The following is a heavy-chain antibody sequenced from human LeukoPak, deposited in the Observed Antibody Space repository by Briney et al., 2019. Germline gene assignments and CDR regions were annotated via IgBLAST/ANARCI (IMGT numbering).Heavy chain of an antibody. CDR1: GGTFSSYA. Sequence: SVKVSCKASGGTFSSYAIRWVRQAPGQGLEWMGGIIPIFGTANYALKFQGRVTITADKSTSTAYMELSSLRSEDTAVYYCARVAYDILTGYYNYYYYGMGVWGKGTTVTVSS. V-gene: IGHV1-69*06. D-gene: IGHD3-9*01. CDR2: IIPIFGTA. CDR3: ARVAYDILTGYYNYYYYGMGV. J-gene: IGHJ6*04.